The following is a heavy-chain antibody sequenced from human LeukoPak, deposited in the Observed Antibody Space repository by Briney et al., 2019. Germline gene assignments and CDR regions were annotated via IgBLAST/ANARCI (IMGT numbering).Heavy chain of an antibody. Sequence: GASVKVSCKASGYTFTSYGISWVRQAPGQGLEWMGWISAYNGNTNYAQKLQGRVTMTTDTSTSTAYMELSSLRSDDTAVYYCERSPGGASAILYYFQHWGQGTLVTVSS. J-gene: IGHJ1*01. D-gene: IGHD2-2*02. CDR2: ISAYNGNT. V-gene: IGHV1-18*01. CDR1: GYTFTSYG. CDR3: ERSPGGASAILYYFQH.